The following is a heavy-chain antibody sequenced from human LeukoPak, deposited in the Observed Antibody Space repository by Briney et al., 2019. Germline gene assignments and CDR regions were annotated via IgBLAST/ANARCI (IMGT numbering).Heavy chain of an antibody. CDR3: ARVSTTSSGYFPCDY. Sequence: SETLSLTCTVSGGSISSSSYYWGWIRQPPGKGLEWIGSIYYSGSTYYNPSLKSRVTISADTSKNQFSLKLSSVTAADTAVYYCARVSTTSSGYFPCDYWGQGTLVTVSS. CDR1: GGSISSSSYY. CDR2: IYYSGST. D-gene: IGHD3-22*01. J-gene: IGHJ4*02. V-gene: IGHV4-39*07.